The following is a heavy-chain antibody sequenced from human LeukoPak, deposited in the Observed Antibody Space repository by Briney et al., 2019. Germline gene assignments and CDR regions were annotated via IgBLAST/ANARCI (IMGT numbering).Heavy chain of an antibody. J-gene: IGHJ6*03. CDR1: GGSISSYY. CDR3: ARDYIVVVPAAKTTSRHYYYMDV. V-gene: IGHV4-4*07. CDR2: IYTSGST. Sequence: PSETLSLTCTVSGGSISSYYWSWIRQPAGKGLEWIGRIYTSGSTNYNPSLKSRVTMSVDTSKIQFSLKLSSVTAADTAVYYCARDYIVVVPAAKTTSRHYYYMDVWGKGTTATVSS. D-gene: IGHD2-2*01.